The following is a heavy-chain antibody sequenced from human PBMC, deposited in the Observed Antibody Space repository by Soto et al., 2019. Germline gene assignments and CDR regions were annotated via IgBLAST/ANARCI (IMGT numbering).Heavy chain of an antibody. V-gene: IGHV3-11*01. J-gene: IGHJ6*02. Sequence: FLRLSCAASGFTFSDYYMSWIRQAPGKGLEWVSYISSSGSTIYYADSVKGRFTISRDNAKNSLYLQMNSLRAEDTAVYYCARDYTCRYSSSWVCQYYGMDVWGQGTTLTVSS. CDR3: ARDYTCRYSSSWVCQYYGMDV. CDR1: GFTFSDYY. D-gene: IGHD6-13*01. CDR2: ISSSGSTI.